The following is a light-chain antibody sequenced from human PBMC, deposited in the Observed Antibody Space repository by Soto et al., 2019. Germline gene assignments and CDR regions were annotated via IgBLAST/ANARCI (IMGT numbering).Light chain of an antibody. Sequence: EIVMTQSPATLSVSPGERATLSCRASQSVSSNLAWYQQKSGQAPRLLIYGASNRATGIPDRFSGSGSGTDFTLTISRLEPEEFAVYYCQQYGSSGTVGQGTKGDIK. J-gene: IGKJ1*01. CDR1: QSVSSN. CDR3: QQYGSSGT. V-gene: IGKV3-20*01. CDR2: GAS.